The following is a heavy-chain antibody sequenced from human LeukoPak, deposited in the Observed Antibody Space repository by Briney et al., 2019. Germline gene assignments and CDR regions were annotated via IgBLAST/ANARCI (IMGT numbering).Heavy chain of an antibody. Sequence: SETLSLTCAVYGGSFSGYYWSWIRQPPGKGLEWIGEINHSGSTNYNPSLKSRATISVDTSKNQFSLKLSSVTAADTAVYYCARAPYYGSGTRFDYWGQGTLVTVSS. J-gene: IGHJ4*02. CDR1: GGSFSGYY. CDR2: INHSGST. D-gene: IGHD3-10*01. V-gene: IGHV4-34*01. CDR3: ARAPYYGSGTRFDY.